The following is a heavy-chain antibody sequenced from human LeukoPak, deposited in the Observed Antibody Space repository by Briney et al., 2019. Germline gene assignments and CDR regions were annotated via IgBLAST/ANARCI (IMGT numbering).Heavy chain of an antibody. CDR3: AIGQGYCSSTSCYLLAFDI. CDR2: IYYSGST. Sequence: PSETLSLTCTVCGGSISSGDYYWSWIRQPPGKGLEWIGYIYYSGSTYYNPSLKSRVTISVDTSKNQFSLKLSSVTAADTAVYYCAIGQGYCSSTSCYLLAFDIWGQGSMVTVSS. CDR1: GGSISSGDYY. D-gene: IGHD2-2*01. V-gene: IGHV4-30-4*01. J-gene: IGHJ3*02.